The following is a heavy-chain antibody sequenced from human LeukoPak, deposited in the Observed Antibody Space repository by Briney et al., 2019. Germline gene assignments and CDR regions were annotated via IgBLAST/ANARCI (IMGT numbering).Heavy chain of an antibody. CDR2: IYYSGST. Sequence: PSETLSLTCAVYGGSFSGYYWGWIRQPPGKGLEWIGTIYYSGSTYYNPSLKSRVPMSVDTSKNQFSLKLSSVTAADTAVYYCARLSGVVGWSDAFDIWGPGTMVTVSS. D-gene: IGHD6-19*01. J-gene: IGHJ3*02. V-gene: IGHV4-34*01. CDR1: GGSFSGYY. CDR3: ARLSGVVGWSDAFDI.